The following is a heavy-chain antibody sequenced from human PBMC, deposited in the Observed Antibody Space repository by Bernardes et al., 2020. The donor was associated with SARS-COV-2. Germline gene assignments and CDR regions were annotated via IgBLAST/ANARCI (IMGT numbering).Heavy chain of an antibody. CDR1: GFTVSSNY. Sequence: GGSLRLSCAASGFTVSSNYMSWVHQAPGKGLEWVSVIYSGGRTYYADSVKGRFTISRHNSKNTLYLQMNSLRAEDTAVYYCALTTYYYDSSGYFYWGQGTLVTVSS. D-gene: IGHD3-22*01. V-gene: IGHV3-53*04. CDR2: IYSGGRT. J-gene: IGHJ4*02. CDR3: ALTTYYYDSSGYFY.